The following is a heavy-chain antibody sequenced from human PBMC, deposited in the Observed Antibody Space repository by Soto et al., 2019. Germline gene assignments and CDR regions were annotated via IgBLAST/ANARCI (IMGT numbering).Heavy chain of an antibody. CDR1: GDSISSSIYY. CDR3: ARRGSGSSFDY. V-gene: IGHV4-39*01. CDR2: IYSSGST. Sequence: SETLSLTCTVSGDSISSSIYYWGWIRQPPGKGLEWIGNIYSSGSTFYNPSLKSRVTISVDTSKNQFSLSPISVTAADTAVYYCARRGSGSSFDYWGQGTLVTVSS. D-gene: IGHD3-10*01. J-gene: IGHJ4*01.